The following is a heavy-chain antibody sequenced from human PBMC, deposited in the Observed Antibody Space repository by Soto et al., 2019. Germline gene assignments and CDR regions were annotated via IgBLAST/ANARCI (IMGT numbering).Heavy chain of an antibody. J-gene: IGHJ6*02. V-gene: IGHV3-30-3*01. Sequence: QVQLVESGGGVVQPGRSLRPSCAASGFTFSSYAMHWVRQAPGKGLEWVAVISYDGSNKYYADSVKGRFTISRDNSKNTLYMRMNSLRAEDTAVYYCARVRTRGYSYGFYSGMDVWGQGTTVTVSS. CDR3: ARVRTRGYSYGFYSGMDV. D-gene: IGHD5-18*01. CDR2: ISYDGSNK. CDR1: GFTFSSYA.